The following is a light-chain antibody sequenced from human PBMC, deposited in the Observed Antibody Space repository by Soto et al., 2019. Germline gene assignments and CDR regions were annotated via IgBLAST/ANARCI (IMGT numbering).Light chain of an antibody. CDR2: EVH. Sequence: QSALTQPPSASGSPGQSVTISCTGTSSDVGGYNYVSWYQQHPGKAPKLMIYEVHNRPSGVSNRFSGSKSGNTASLTISGLQAEDEADYYCSSYTSRSTHVFGTGTKVTVL. V-gene: IGLV2-14*01. CDR1: SSDVGGYNY. CDR3: SSYTSRSTHV. J-gene: IGLJ1*01.